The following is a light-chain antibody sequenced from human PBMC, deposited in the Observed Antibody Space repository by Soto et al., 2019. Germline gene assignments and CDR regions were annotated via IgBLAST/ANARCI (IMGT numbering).Light chain of an antibody. CDR3: AAWDDRLDVYV. V-gene: IGLV1-44*01. CDR2: STS. J-gene: IGLJ1*01. Sequence: QSVLTQPPSASGTPGQIFAISCSGSSSNIGSNTVPWYPQLPGAAPKLLIYSTSQRSSGVPGRFSGSKSGASASLSISGLQSEDEADYYCAAWDDRLDVYVFGTGTKVTVL. CDR1: SSNIGSNT.